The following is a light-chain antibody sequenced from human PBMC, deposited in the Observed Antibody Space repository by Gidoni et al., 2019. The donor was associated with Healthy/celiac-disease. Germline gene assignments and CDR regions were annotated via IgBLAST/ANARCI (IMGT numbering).Light chain of an antibody. CDR3: QQYGSSQYT. V-gene: IGKV3-20*01. CDR1: QSVSSSY. Sequence: DIVSTPSPGTLSLSPGERATISCRASQSVSSSYLAWYQQKPGQAPRLLIYGASSRATGIPDRFSGSGSGTDFTLTISRLEPEDFAVYYCQQYGSSQYTFGQGTKLEIK. J-gene: IGKJ2*01. CDR2: GAS.